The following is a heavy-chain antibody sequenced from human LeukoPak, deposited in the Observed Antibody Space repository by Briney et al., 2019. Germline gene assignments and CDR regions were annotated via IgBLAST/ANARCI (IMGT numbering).Heavy chain of an antibody. CDR3: AKAEGEHFGY. CDR2: ISYDGSNK. V-gene: IGHV3-30*18. CDR1: GFTFSSYG. D-gene: IGHD3-16*01. Sequence: GGSLRLSCAASGFTFSSYGMHWVRQAPGKGLEWVAVISYDGSNKYYADSVKGRFTISRDNSKNTLYLQMNSLRAEDTAVYYCAKAEGEHFGYWGQGTLVTVSS. J-gene: IGHJ4*02.